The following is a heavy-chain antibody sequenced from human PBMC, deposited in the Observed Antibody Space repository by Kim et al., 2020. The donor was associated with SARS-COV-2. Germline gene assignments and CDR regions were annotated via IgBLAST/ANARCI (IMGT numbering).Heavy chain of an antibody. CDR1: GFTFSNYW. J-gene: IGHJ5*02. Sequence: GGSLRLSCAASGFTFSNYWMTWVRQTPGKGLEWVASIKHDGSGQYYVDSLKGRFTISRDNAKNSLYLQMNSLRAEDTALYHWARGAGSSVFDPWGQGTLVTVSS. CDR3: ARGAGSSVFDP. D-gene: IGHD1-26*01. CDR2: IKHDGSGQ. V-gene: IGHV3-7*01.